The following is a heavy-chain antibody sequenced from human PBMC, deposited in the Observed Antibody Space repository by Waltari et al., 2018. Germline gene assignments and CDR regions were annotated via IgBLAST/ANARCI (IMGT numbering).Heavy chain of an antibody. CDR3: TRGWLVGAYTLIGFDR. D-gene: IGHD1-26*01. J-gene: IGHJ3*02. Sequence: EVQLVEAGGGLVQPGGSFRLPCAAYASTFCTHWVPRVRHAPSEGLVWVARIRGDGGETNNADSVSGRFTISRDNADNTLYLQMNSLRDEDTALYYCTRGWLVGAYTLIGFDRWGQGSMVVVSS. CDR1: ASTFCTHW. CDR2: IRGDGGET. V-gene: IGHV3-74*01.